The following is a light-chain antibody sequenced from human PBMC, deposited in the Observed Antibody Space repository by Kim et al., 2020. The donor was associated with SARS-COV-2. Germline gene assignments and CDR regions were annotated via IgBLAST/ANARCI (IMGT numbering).Light chain of an antibody. CDR2: STS. CDR1: TGAVNSGYY. CDR3: LLYYGGARV. Sequence: PGGTVTRTCASSTGAVNSGYYPNWFQQKPGQAPRGLIYSTSNKHSWTPARFSGSLLGGKAALTLSGVQPEDEAEYYCLLYYGGARVFGGGTKLTVL. J-gene: IGLJ3*02. V-gene: IGLV7-43*01.